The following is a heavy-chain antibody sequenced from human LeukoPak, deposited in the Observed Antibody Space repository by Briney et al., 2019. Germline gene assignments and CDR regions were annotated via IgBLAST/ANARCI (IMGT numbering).Heavy chain of an antibody. V-gene: IGHV1-2*02. D-gene: IGHD5-18*01. CDR3: VAWGYSYENYYYGMDV. J-gene: IGHJ6*02. Sequence: ASVKVSCKASGYTFTGYCMHWVRQAPGQGLEWMGWINPNSGGTNYAQKFQGRVTMTRDTSISTAYMELSRLRSDDTAVYYCVAWGYSYENYYYGMDVWGQGTTVTVSS. CDR1: GYTFTGYC. CDR2: INPNSGGT.